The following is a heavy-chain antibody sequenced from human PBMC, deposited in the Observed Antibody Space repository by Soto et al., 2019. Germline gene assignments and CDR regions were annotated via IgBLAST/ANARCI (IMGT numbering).Heavy chain of an antibody. Sequence: PSETLSLTCAVYGGSFSGYYWSWIRQPPGKGLEWIGEINHSGSTNYNPSLKSRVTISVDTSKNQFSLKLSSVTAADTAVYYCARGHKYSSSDYWGQGTLVTVSS. V-gene: IGHV4-34*01. CDR2: INHSGST. D-gene: IGHD6-19*01. CDR3: ARGHKYSSSDY. J-gene: IGHJ4*02. CDR1: GGSFSGYY.